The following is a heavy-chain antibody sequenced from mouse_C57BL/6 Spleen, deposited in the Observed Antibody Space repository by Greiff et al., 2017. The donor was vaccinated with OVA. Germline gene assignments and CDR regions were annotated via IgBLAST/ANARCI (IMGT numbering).Heavy chain of an antibody. CDR1: GYAFSSSW. D-gene: IGHD1-1*01. J-gene: IGHJ4*01. Sequence: VKLMESGPELVKPGASVKISCKASGYAFSSSWMNWVKQRPGKGLEWIGRIYPGDGDTNYNGKFKGKATLTADKSSSTAYMQLSSLTSEDSAVYFCARSSLYYGSSYVRDYAMDYWGQGTSVTVSS. V-gene: IGHV1-82*01. CDR3: ARSSLYYGSSYVRDYAMDY. CDR2: IYPGDGDT.